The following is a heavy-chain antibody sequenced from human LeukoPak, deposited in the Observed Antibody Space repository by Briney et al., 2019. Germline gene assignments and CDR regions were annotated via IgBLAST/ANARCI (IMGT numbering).Heavy chain of an antibody. V-gene: IGHV3-23*01. CDR3: AKAHYYDSSGPFDY. J-gene: IGHJ4*02. CDR2: ISGSGGNT. Sequence: GGSLRLSCAASGFTFSSYAMSWVRQAPGKGLEWVSAISGSGGNTYYADSVRGRFTISRDNSKNTLYLQMNSLRAEDTAVYYCAKAHYYDSSGPFDYWGQGTLVTVSS. CDR1: GFTFSSYA. D-gene: IGHD3-22*01.